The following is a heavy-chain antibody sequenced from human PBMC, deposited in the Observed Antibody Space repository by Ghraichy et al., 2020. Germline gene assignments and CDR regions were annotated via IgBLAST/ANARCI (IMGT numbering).Heavy chain of an antibody. J-gene: IGHJ6*02. CDR3: ARHYTGVVAAADYYYYGMDV. CDR2: IRNDGSNK. CDR1: GFSFSGYA. D-gene: IGHD2-15*01. Sequence: GGSLRLSCAASGFSFSGYAMHWVRQAPGKGLEWVAFIRNDGSNKYYADSVQGRFTISRDNAKNSLYLQMNSLRAEDTAVYYCARHYTGVVAAADYYYYGMDVWGQGTTVTVSS. V-gene: IGHV3-30*02.